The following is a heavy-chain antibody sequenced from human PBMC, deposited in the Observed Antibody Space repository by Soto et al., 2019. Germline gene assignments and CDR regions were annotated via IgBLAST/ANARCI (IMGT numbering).Heavy chain of an antibody. CDR1: GFTFSSYG. Sequence: QVQLVESGGGVVQPGRSLRLSCAASGFTFSSYGMHWVRQAPGKGLEWVAVIWYDGSNKYYADSVKGRFTISRDNSKNTLYLQMNRLRAEDTAVYYSARDLYPHGYDSSGLVYFYCMDVWGQRTTVTVSS. J-gene: IGHJ6*02. D-gene: IGHD3-22*01. CDR2: IWYDGSNK. V-gene: IGHV3-33*01. CDR3: ARDLYPHGYDSSGLVYFYCMDV.